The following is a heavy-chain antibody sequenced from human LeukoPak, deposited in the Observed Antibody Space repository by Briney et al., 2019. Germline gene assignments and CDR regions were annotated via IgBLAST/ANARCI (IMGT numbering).Heavy chain of an antibody. Sequence: ASVKVSCKASGYTFTSYGIGWVRQAPGQGLEWMGWISAYNGNTNYAQKLQGRVTMTTDTSTSTAYMELRSLRSDDTAVYYCARELDTAMVTFDYYYGMDVWGQGTTVTVSS. J-gene: IGHJ6*02. CDR2: ISAYNGNT. V-gene: IGHV1-18*01. CDR3: ARELDTAMVTFDYYYGMDV. D-gene: IGHD5-18*01. CDR1: GYTFTSYG.